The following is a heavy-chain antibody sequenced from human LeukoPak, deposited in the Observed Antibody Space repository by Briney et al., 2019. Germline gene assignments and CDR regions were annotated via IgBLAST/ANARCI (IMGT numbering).Heavy chain of an antibody. CDR2: INHSGST. CDR3: ARGRIAALHLRPSFRDY. CDR1: GGSFSGYY. V-gene: IGHV4-34*01. J-gene: IGHJ4*02. Sequence: SETLSLTCAVYGGSFSGYYWSWIRQPPGKGLEWIGEINHSGSTNYNPSLKSRVTISVDTSKSQFSLKLSSVTAADTAVYYCARGRIAALHLRPSFRDYWGQGTLVTVSS. D-gene: IGHD6-25*01.